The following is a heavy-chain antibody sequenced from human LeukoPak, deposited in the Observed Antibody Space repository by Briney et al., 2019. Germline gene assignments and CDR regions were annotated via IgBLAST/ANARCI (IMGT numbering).Heavy chain of an antibody. CDR3: ANTYYYDSSGYSGPYYYYMDV. J-gene: IGHJ6*03. D-gene: IGHD3-22*01. V-gene: IGHV1-69*13. Sequence: ASVKVSCKASGGTFSSYAFSWVRQAPGQGLEWMGGIIPIFGTANYAQKFQGRVTINADESTSTAYMELSSLRSEDMAVYYCANTYYYDSSGYSGPYYYYMDVWDKGTMVTISS. CDR2: IIPIFGTA. CDR1: GGTFSSYA.